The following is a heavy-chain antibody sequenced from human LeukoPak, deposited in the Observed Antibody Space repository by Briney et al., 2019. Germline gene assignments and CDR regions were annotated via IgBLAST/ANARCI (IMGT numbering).Heavy chain of an antibody. CDR1: GGSISSYY. CDR2: IYYSGST. CDR3: ARDRGRSGSHWFDP. Sequence: SETLSLTCSVSGGSISSYYWSWIRQLPGKGLEWIGYIYYSGSTNYNPSLKSRVTISVDTSKNQFSLKLSSVTAADTAVYYCARDRGRSGSHWFDPWGQGTLVTVSS. J-gene: IGHJ5*02. V-gene: IGHV4-59*01. D-gene: IGHD6-19*01.